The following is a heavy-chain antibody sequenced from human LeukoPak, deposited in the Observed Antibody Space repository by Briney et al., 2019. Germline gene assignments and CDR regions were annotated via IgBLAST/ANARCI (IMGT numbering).Heavy chain of an antibody. CDR2: ISYSGST. CDR3: ARERRSGTYFYFDY. Sequence: SETLSLTCTVSSGSISSYYWSWIRQPPGKGLEWVGYISYSGSTNYNPSLKSRVTISVDTSKNQFSLKLSSVTAADTAVYYCARERRSGTYFYFDYWGQETLVTVSS. D-gene: IGHD1-26*01. J-gene: IGHJ4*02. V-gene: IGHV4-59*01. CDR1: SGSISSYY.